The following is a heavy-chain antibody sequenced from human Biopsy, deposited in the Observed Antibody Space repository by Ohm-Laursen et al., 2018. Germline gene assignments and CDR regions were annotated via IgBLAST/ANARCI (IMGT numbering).Heavy chain of an antibody. J-gene: IGHJ5*02. V-gene: IGHV4-39*01. CDR3: ARDYDTSGYYYVS. CDR1: GGSISNNNYY. CDR2: IFYRGST. D-gene: IGHD3-22*01. Sequence: GTLSLTCTVSGGSISNNNYYWGWTRQPPGKGLEWIGSIFYRGSTHYKPSPKSRVNISVDTSKNQFSLKLNSVTAADTAVYYCARDYDTSGYYYVSWGQGTLVTVSS.